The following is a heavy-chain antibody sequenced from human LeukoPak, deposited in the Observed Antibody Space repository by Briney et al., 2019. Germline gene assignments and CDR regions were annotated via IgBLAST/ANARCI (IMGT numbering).Heavy chain of an antibody. D-gene: IGHD2-15*01. CDR1: GYTFTSYG. J-gene: IGHJ6*02. Sequence: EASVKVSCKASGYTFTSYGISWVRQAPGQGLEWMGWINTYNGNTKYAEKFQGRVTMTTDTSTSTAYMELRSLRSDDTAVYHCARDSCRGDSCYFYYGMDVWGQGTTVTVSS. V-gene: IGHV1-18*01. CDR3: ARDSCRGDSCYFYYGMDV. CDR2: INTYNGNT.